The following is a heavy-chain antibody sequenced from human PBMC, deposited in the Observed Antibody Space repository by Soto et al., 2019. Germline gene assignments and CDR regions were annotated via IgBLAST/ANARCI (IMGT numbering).Heavy chain of an antibody. Sequence: QVQLVQSGAEVKKPGASVKVSCKASGYTFTSYYMHWVRLAPGQGLEWMGIINPDGGGTSYAQQFQGRVIMTRATSPSTVYMEMSSLRSEDTAVYYCAVGGNYLSMDVWGQGTTVTVSS. V-gene: IGHV1-46*01. D-gene: IGHD4-4*01. CDR1: GYTFTSYY. J-gene: IGHJ6*02. CDR3: AVGGNYLSMDV. CDR2: INPDGGGT.